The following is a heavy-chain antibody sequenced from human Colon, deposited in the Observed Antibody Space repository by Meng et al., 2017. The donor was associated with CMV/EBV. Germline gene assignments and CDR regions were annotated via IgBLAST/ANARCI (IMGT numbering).Heavy chain of an antibody. V-gene: IGHV2-5*02. CDR2: THWDDDK. D-gene: IGHD2-8*02. J-gene: IGHJ4*02. CDR3: ARHSLTILTD. Sequence: LTYSGPSLRTPPQTLTLPASLSGFQPTTTGAGVAWVRQPQGKAPELLALTHWDDDKRYSPSLKNRLNITKDTSKNQVVLSMTDLDPADTGTCYCARHSLTILTDWGQGALVTVSS. CDR1: GFQPTTTGAG.